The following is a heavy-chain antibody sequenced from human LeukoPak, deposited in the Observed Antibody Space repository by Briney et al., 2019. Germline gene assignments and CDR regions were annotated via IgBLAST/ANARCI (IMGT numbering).Heavy chain of an antibody. J-gene: IGHJ1*01. V-gene: IGHV3-30-3*01. Sequence: PGGSLRLSCAASGFTFSSYAMHWVRQAPGKGLEWVTVISYDGSNKYYADSVKGRFTISRDNSKNTLYLQMNSLRAEDTAVYYCARVLGTGEYFQHWGQGTLVTVSS. CDR2: ISYDGSNK. CDR1: GFTFSSYA. CDR3: ARVLGTGEYFQH. D-gene: IGHD3-16*01.